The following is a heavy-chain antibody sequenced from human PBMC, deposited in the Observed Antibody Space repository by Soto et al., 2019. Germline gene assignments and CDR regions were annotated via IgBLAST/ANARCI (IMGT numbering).Heavy chain of an antibody. CDR1: GFTFSSYG. V-gene: IGHV3-30*03. Sequence: QVQLVESGGGVGQPGRSLRLSCAASGFTFSSYGMHWVRQAPGKGLEWVAVISYDGSNKYYADSVKGRFTISRDNSKNTLYLQMNSLRAEDTAVYYCWGGTANWFDPWGQGTLVTVSS. CDR3: WGGTANWFDP. D-gene: IGHD2-15*01. CDR2: ISYDGSNK. J-gene: IGHJ5*02.